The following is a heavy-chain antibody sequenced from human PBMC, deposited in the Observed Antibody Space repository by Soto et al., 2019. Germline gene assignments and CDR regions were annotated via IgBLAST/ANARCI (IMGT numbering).Heavy chain of an antibody. V-gene: IGHV4-31*03. D-gene: IGHD3-10*01. J-gene: IGHJ4*02. CDR1: GGSISSGGYY. CDR2: IYYSGST. Sequence: SETLSLTCTVSGGSISSGGYYWSWIRQHPGKGLEWIGYIYYSGSTYYNPSLKSRVTISVDTSKNQFSLKLSSVTAADTAVYYCARDEYGSGSYYTPYWGQGTLVTVSS. CDR3: ARDEYGSGSYYTPY.